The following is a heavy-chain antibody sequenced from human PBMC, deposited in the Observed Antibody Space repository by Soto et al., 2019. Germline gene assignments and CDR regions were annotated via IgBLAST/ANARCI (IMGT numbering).Heavy chain of an antibody. CDR2: IYPGDSDT. Sequence: EVQLVQSGAEVKKPGESLKISCKGSGYSFTSYWIGWVRQMPGKGLEWMGIIYPGDSDTRYSTSFQGQVTISADKAISTVYLQWSSLKASDTAMYYCANTSIAAAGNDYNWFDPWGQGTLVTVSS. D-gene: IGHD6-13*01. CDR1: GYSFTSYW. J-gene: IGHJ5*02. CDR3: ANTSIAAAGNDYNWFDP. V-gene: IGHV5-51*01.